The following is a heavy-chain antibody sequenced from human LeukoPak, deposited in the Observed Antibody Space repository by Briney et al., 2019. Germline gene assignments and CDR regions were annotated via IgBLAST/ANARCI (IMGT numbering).Heavy chain of an antibody. CDR3: ASYSASYSSSWY. Sequence: GGSLRLSCAASGFTFSSYWMHWVRQAPGKGLVWVSRINSDGSTTSYADSVKGRFTISRDNAKNTLYLQMNSLRAEDTAVYYCASYSASYSSSWYWGQGTLVTVSS. D-gene: IGHD6-13*01. CDR2: INSDGSTT. V-gene: IGHV3-74*01. J-gene: IGHJ4*02. CDR1: GFTFSSYW.